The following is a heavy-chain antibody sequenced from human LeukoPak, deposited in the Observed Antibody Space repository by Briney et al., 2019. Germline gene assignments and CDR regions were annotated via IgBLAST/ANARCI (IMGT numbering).Heavy chain of an antibody. D-gene: IGHD3-10*01. CDR3: ARDEYYYGSGSYYRLDY. J-gene: IGHJ4*02. CDR1: CYSISSGYY. Sequence: SETLSLTCSVFCYSISSGYYWGWIRQPPGKGLEGIGSIYHSGSTYYNPSLKSRVTISVDTSKNQFSLKLSSVTAADTAVYYCARDEYYYGSGSYYRLDYWGQGIVVTVSS. V-gene: IGHV4-38-2*02. CDR2: IYHSGST.